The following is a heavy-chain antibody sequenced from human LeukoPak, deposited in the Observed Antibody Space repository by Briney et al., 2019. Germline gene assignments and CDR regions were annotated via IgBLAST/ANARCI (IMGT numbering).Heavy chain of an antibody. CDR2: INNSGTDT. V-gene: IGHV3-23*01. CDR3: AAAVNTGRAEHY. J-gene: IGHJ4*02. CDR1: GFTFSSYA. Sequence: GGSLRLSCAASGFTFSSYAMTWVRQAPGKGLEWVSSINNSGTDTYYEDSVKGRFTISRDNSKNTLFLHINSLSAEDTAVYYCAAAVNTGRAEHYWGQGTPGTVSS. D-gene: IGHD4-17*01.